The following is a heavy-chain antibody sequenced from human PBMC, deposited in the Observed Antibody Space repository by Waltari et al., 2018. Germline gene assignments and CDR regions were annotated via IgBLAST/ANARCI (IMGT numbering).Heavy chain of an antibody. CDR2: TPPKCGTA. V-gene: IGHV1-69*01. CDR3: ASLYGSGKNFNANYYNEYRLDV. Sequence: QVQLVQSGADMRKPGSSVQVSCKASGGSFSSFVIKWVRQAPGQGLEGMGGTPPKCGTAKYEKRFQGRITITADETTRTAYLDLSSLTPEDTAVYYCASLYGSGKNFNANYYNEYRLDVWGQGTTVTVSS. D-gene: IGHD3-10*01. CDR1: GGSFSSFV. J-gene: IGHJ6*01.